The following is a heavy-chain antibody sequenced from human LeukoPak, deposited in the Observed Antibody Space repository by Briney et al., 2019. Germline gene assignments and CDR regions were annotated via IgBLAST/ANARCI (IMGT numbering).Heavy chain of an antibody. Sequence: GGSLRLSCAASRFTFSGYAMYWVRQAPGKGLEWVSCIDASGVNTYYADSVKGRFTISRDNSNNTLYLQMNSLRAEDTAVYYCAKGSGSGWYGWFDPWGQGTLVTVSS. CDR3: AKGSGSGWYGWFDP. J-gene: IGHJ5*02. CDR1: RFTFSGYA. D-gene: IGHD6-19*01. V-gene: IGHV3-23*01. CDR2: IDASGVNT.